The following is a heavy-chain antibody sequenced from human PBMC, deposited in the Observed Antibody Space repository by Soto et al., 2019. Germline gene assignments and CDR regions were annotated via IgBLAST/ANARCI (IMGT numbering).Heavy chain of an antibody. J-gene: IGHJ4*02. CDR3: ARWSYLDY. Sequence: PVGSLRLSCAASGFSFSSYAMSWVRQAPGKGLEWVSTISGSDGKTFYADSVKGRFSISRDTSDNMLYLQMNSLRDDDTAVYYCARWSYLDYWGQGTLVTVSS. V-gene: IGHV3-23*01. D-gene: IGHD2-15*01. CDR2: ISGSDGKT. CDR1: GFSFSSYA.